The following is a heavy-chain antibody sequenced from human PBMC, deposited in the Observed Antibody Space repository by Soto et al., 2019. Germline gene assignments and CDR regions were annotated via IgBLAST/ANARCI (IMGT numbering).Heavy chain of an antibody. CDR3: ARGFPPRWFGIPIVRAFDI. CDR2: INHSGST. J-gene: IGHJ3*02. Sequence: SETLSLTCAVYGGSFSGYYWSWIRQPPGKGLEWIGEINHSGSTNYNPSLKRRVTISVDTSKNQFSLKLSSVTAADTAVYYCARGFPPRWFGIPIVRAFDIWGQGTMVTVSS. CDR1: GGSFSGYY. D-gene: IGHD3-10*01. V-gene: IGHV4-34*01.